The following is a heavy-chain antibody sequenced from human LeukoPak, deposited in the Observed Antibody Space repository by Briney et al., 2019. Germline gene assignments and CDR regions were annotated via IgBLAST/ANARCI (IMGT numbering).Heavy chain of an antibody. D-gene: IGHD3-10*01. CDR3: ARNPLGDYYGSGSYYYYYMDV. V-gene: IGHV4-39*01. CDR2: IYYSGCT. CDR1: GGSISSSSYY. Sequence: PSETLSLTCTVSGGSISSSSYYWGWVRQPPGKGVEWVGSIYYSGCTYYNPSLKRRVTISVDTSKNQFSLKLSSVTAADTAVYYCARNPLGDYYGSGSYYYYYMDVWGKGTTVTVSS. J-gene: IGHJ6*03.